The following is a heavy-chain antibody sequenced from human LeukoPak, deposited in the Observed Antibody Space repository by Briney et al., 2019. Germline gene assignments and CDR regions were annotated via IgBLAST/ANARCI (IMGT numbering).Heavy chain of an antibody. V-gene: IGHV1-8*01. D-gene: IGHD2-2*01. Sequence: ASVNVSCKASGYTFTSYDNYGVRQPPGQGRERMGWINPNSGNTAYAQKFQGSVTMTRNTSISTAYMALSSLRSENTGVYYCARATRGIVVVPAATNKYYFDYWGQGTLVTVSS. CDR1: GYTFTSYD. CDR3: ARATRGIVVVPAATNKYYFDY. CDR2: INPNSGNT. J-gene: IGHJ4*02.